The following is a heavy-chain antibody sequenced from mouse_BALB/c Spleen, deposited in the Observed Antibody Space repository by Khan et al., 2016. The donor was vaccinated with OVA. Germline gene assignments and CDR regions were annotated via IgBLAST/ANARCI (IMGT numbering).Heavy chain of an antibody. V-gene: IGHV9-3-1*01. CDR1: GYTFTNYV. CDR2: INTYTGEP. Sequence: QIQLVQSGPELKKPGETVKISCKASGYTFTNYVMNWVKQSPGKGLKWMGWINTYTGEPTYADDFMGRFAFSLETSVSTAYLQINRLKNEDTATYFCTRFHGGYWGQGTTLTVSS. J-gene: IGHJ2*01. CDR3: TRFHGGY.